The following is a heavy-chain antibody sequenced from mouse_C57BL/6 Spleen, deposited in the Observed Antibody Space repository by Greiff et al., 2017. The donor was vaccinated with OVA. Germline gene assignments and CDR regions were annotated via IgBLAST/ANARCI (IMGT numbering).Heavy chain of an antibody. V-gene: IGHV1-55*01. CDR3: ARGEGWPRYCDV. D-gene: IGHD2-3*01. Sequence: QVQLQQPGAELVKPGASVKMSCKASGYTFTSYWITWVKQRPGQGLEWIGDIYPGSGSTNYNEKFKSKATLTVDTSSSTAYMQLSSLTSEDSAVYYCARGEGWPRYCDVWGTGTTVTVSS. CDR2: IYPGSGST. CDR1: GYTFTSYW. J-gene: IGHJ1*03.